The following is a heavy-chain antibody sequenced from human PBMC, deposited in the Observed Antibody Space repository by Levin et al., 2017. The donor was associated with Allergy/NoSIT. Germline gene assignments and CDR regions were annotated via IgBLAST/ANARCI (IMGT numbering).Heavy chain of an antibody. Sequence: AGGSLRLSCAASGFTFTSFWMTWVRQVPGKGLEWVANIKQDGSETYYVDSVKGRFTISRDNAKNSVYLQMNSLRVDDTAVYYCAREEGWGYHYGMDGWGQGTTVTVSS. CDR3: AREEGWGYHYGMDG. V-gene: IGHV3-7*01. CDR2: IKQDGSET. J-gene: IGHJ6*02. CDR1: GFTFTSFW. D-gene: IGHD3-16*02.